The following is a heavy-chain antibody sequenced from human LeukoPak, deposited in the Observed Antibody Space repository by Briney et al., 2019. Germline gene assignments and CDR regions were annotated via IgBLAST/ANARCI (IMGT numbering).Heavy chain of an antibody. J-gene: IGHJ4*02. Sequence: GASVKVSCKASGGTFSSYAISWVRQTPGQGLEWMGRIIPIFGTANYAQKFQGRITITTDESTCTAYMALSSLRSEDTAVYYCATQLNYYYGSGSPGIFDYWGQGTLVTVSS. V-gene: IGHV1-69*05. CDR2: IIPIFGTA. D-gene: IGHD3-10*01. CDR1: GGTFSSYA. CDR3: ATQLNYYYGSGSPGIFDY.